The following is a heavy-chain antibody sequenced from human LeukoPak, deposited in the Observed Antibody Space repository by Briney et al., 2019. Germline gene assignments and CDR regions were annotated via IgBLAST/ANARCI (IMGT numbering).Heavy chain of an antibody. CDR1: GGSFSGYY. V-gene: IGHV4-34*01. J-gene: IGHJ6*03. CDR3: ASARSGWSLNYSYYYMDV. CDR2: INHSGI. D-gene: IGHD6-19*01. Sequence: PSETLSLTCAVYGGSFSGYYWNWIRQPPGKGLEWIGEINHSGIKYNPSLKSRVTISVDTSKNQFSLKLSSVTAADTAVYYCASARSGWSLNYSYYYMDVWGKGTTVTVSS.